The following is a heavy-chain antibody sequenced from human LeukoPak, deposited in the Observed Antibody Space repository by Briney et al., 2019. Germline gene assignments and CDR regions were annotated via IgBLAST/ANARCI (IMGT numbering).Heavy chain of an antibody. CDR2: INPNSGVT. J-gene: IGHJ6*03. Sequence: ASVKVSCKASGYTFTGYYMHWVRQAPGQGLEWMGWINPNSGVTNYAQKLQGKVTITRDTSIVTAYMQLSRLRSDDTAVYYCAKDRYGDYEAPFHYYMDAWGRGTTVTVSS. D-gene: IGHD5-12*01. V-gene: IGHV1-2*02. CDR1: GYTFTGYY. CDR3: AKDRYGDYEAPFHYYMDA.